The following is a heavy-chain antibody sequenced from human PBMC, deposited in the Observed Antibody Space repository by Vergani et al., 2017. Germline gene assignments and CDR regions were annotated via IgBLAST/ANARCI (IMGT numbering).Heavy chain of an antibody. Sequence: QVQLQESGPGLVKPSQTLSLTCTVSGGSISSGGYYWSWIRQHPGKGLEWIGYIYYSGSTYYNPSLKSRVTISVDTSKNQFSLKLSSVTAADTAVYYCARVWYYDSSGKSGFDPWGQGTLVTVSS. CDR3: ARVWYYDSSGKSGFDP. CDR1: GGSISSGGYY. J-gene: IGHJ5*02. CDR2: IYYSGST. D-gene: IGHD3-22*01. V-gene: IGHV4-31*03.